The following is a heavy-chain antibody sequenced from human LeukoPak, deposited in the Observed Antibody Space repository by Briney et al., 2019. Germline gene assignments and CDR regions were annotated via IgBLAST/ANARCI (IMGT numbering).Heavy chain of an antibody. D-gene: IGHD3-3*01. V-gene: IGHV3-23*01. Sequence: GSLRLSCAASGFTFSSYTMSWVRQAPGKGLEWVSAISGSGGSTYYADSVKGRFTISRDNSKNTLYLQMNSRRAEDTAVYYCAKALTIFGVVNDAFDIWGQGTMVTVSS. CDR1: GFTFSSYT. CDR3: AKALTIFGVVNDAFDI. J-gene: IGHJ3*02. CDR2: ISGSGGST.